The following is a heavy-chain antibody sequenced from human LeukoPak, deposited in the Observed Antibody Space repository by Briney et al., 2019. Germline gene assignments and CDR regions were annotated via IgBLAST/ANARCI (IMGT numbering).Heavy chain of an antibody. CDR3: AKAVVAVPGTGYYFDY. CDR2: ISGSGGST. J-gene: IGHJ4*02. Sequence: GGSLRLSCAASGFTFSSYAMSWVRQAPGKGLEWVSAISGSGGSTYYADSVKGRFTISRDNSKNTLYLQMNSLRAEDTAVYYCAKAVVAVPGTGYYFDYWGQGTLVTVSS. CDR1: GFTFSSYA. D-gene: IGHD6-19*01. V-gene: IGHV3-23*01.